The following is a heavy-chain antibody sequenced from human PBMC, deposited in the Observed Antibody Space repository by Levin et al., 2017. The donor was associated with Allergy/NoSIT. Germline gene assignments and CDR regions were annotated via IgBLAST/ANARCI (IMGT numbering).Heavy chain of an antibody. J-gene: IGHJ5*01. CDR2: IYHSGRT. V-gene: IGHV4-38-2*01. CDR3: ARTFGTGWFDS. D-gene: IGHD2/OR15-2a*01. CDR1: GYSISSGYQ. Sequence: SPTLSLTCGVTGYSISSGYQWAWIRQPPGKGLEWIGSIYHSGRTYYNPSLKSRLTMSVDTSKNQFSLNLSSVTAADTAVYYCARTFGTGWFDSWGQGTPVTVSS.